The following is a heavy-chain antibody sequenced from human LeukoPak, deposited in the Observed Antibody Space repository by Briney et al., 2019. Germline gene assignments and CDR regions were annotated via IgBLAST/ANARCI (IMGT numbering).Heavy chain of an antibody. D-gene: IGHD1-20*01. J-gene: IGHJ5*02. CDR1: GGSISNYY. Sequence: PSETLSLTCTVSGGSISNYYWSWIRQSPGKGLEWIGYIYYSGSTNYNPSLKSRVTISVDTSKNQFSLKLSSVTAADTALYYCARGGITGTTFIGQNWFDPWGQGTLVTVSS. CDR3: ARGGITGTTFIGQNWFDP. V-gene: IGHV4-59*01. CDR2: IYYSGST.